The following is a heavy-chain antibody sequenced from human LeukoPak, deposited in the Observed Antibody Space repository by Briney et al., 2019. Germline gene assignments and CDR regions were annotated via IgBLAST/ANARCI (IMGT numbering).Heavy chain of an antibody. V-gene: IGHV3-9*01. J-gene: IGHJ5*02. CDR3: AKGGPYDILTGPNNWFDP. Sequence: PGGSLRLSCAASGFTLDDYAMHWVRQAPGKGLEWVSGISWNSGSIGYADSVKGRFTISRDNAKNSLYLQMNSLRAEDTALYYCAKGGPYDILTGPNNWFDPWGQGTLVTVSS. CDR1: GFTLDDYA. D-gene: IGHD3-9*01. CDR2: ISWNSGSI.